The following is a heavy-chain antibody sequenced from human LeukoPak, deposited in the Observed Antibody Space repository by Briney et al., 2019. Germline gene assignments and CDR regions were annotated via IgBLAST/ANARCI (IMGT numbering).Heavy chain of an antibody. Sequence: SETLSLTCAVSGGSISSNSYCWGWIRQPPGKGLKWIGSIYYSGSTYYNPSLKSRVTISVDTSKNQFSLKLSSVTAVDTAVYYCARAEYYYGSGSYDSWGQGTLVTVSS. V-gene: IGHV4-39*07. CDR1: GGSISSNSYC. D-gene: IGHD3-10*01. CDR3: ARAEYYYGSGSYDS. CDR2: IYYSGST. J-gene: IGHJ4*02.